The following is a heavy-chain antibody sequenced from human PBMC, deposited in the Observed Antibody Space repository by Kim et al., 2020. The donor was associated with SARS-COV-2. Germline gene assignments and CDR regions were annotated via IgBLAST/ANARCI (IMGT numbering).Heavy chain of an antibody. CDR3: TTRGSRNSSGYFFDI. V-gene: IGHV3-15*01. D-gene: IGHD3-22*01. Sequence: GGSLRLSCAASGFTFSNAWMSWVRQAPGKGLEWVGRIKSKTDGGTTDYAAPVKGRFTISGDDSKNTLYLQMNSLKTEDTAVYYCTTRGSRNSSGYFFDIWGQGTMVTVSS. J-gene: IGHJ3*02. CDR1: GFTFSNAW. CDR2: IKSKTDGGTT.